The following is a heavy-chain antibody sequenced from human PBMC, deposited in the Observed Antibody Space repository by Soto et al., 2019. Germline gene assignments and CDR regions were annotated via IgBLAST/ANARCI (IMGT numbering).Heavy chain of an antibody. CDR1: GGSISSGGYS. J-gene: IGHJ5*02. Sequence: QLQLQESGSGLVKPSQTLSLTCAVSGGSISSGGYSWSWIRQPPGKGLEWIGYIYHSGSTYYNPSRQCRVPISVDRSKNQFSLQLNSVTAADTAVYYCSRAYSAVAGTWFDPWGQGTLVTVSS. V-gene: IGHV4-30-2*01. CDR2: IYHSGST. CDR3: SRAYSAVAGTWFDP. D-gene: IGHD6-19*01.